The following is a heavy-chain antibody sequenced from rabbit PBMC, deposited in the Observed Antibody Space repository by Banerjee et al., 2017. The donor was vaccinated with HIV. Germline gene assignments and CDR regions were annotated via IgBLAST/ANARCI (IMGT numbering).Heavy chain of an antibody. CDR2: INSNTGTT. Sequence: QEQLEESGGDLVKPEGSLTVTCTASGFSFNNNYVMCWVRQAPGKGLEWIACINSNTGTTDYARWVNGRFTLSSDNAQNTVDLQMNSLTAADTATYFCAREGVYTYTALGVAYTTDYYGMDLWGPGTLVTVS. V-gene: IGHV1S45*01. CDR3: AREGVYTYTALGVAYTTDYYGMDL. J-gene: IGHJ6*01. D-gene: IGHD6-1*01. CDR1: GFSFNNNYV.